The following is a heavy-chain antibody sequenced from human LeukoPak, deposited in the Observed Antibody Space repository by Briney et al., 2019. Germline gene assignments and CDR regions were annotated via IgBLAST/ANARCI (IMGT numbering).Heavy chain of an antibody. Sequence: SETLSLTCTVSGSSISSSSYYWGWIRQPPGKGLEWIGSIYYSGSTYYNPSLKSRVTISVDTSKDQFSLKLSSVTAADTAVYYCARARGELWSYYYMDVWGKGTTVTVSS. CDR1: GSSISSSSYY. CDR3: ARARGELWSYYYMDV. V-gene: IGHV4-39*07. CDR2: IYYSGST. J-gene: IGHJ6*03. D-gene: IGHD3-10*01.